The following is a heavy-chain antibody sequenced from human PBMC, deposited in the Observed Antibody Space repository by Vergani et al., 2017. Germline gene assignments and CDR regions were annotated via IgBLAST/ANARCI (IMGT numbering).Heavy chain of an antibody. V-gene: IGHV4-61*02. CDR2: IYTSGST. Sequence: QVQLQEPAPGLVKPPQTLSPTCTVSVGPTSSGSYYWTWIRQPAGKGLEWIGRIYTSGSTNYNPSLKSRVTMSVDTSKNQFSLKLSSVTAADTAVYYCARSITAAGPFDYWGQGTLVTVSS. D-gene: IGHD6-13*01. CDR1: VGPTSSGSYY. J-gene: IGHJ4*02. CDR3: ARSITAAGPFDY.